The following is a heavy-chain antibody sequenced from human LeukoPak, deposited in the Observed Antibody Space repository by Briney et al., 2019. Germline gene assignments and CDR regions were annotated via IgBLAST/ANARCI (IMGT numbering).Heavy chain of an antibody. CDR1: GGSISSYY. D-gene: IGHD2-15*01. J-gene: IGHJ4*02. V-gene: IGHV4-59*08. Sequence: SETLSLTCTVSGGSISSYYWSWIRQPPGKGLEWIGYIYYSGSTNYNPSLKSRVTISVDTSKNQFSLKLSSVTAADTAVYYCARHPSLWRTGYCSGGSCYSFDYWGQGTLVTVSS. CDR2: IYYSGST. CDR3: ARHPSLWRTGYCSGGSCYSFDY.